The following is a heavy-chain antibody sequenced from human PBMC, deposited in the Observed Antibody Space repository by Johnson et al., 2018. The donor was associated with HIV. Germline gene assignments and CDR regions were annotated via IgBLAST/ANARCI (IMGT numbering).Heavy chain of an antibody. Sequence: QVQLVESGGGVVQPGRSLRLSCAASGFTFSSYAMHWVRQAPGQGLEWVAVISYDGSNKYYADSVKGRFTISRDNSKNSLYLQMNSLRAEDTAVYYCARKFPDAFDIWGQGTVVIVSS. CDR1: GFTFSSYA. V-gene: IGHV3-30-3*01. J-gene: IGHJ3*02. CDR3: ARKFPDAFDI. CDR2: ISYDGSNK.